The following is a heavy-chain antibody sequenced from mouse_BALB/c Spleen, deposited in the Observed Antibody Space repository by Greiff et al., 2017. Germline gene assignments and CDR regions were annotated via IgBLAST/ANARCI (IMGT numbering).Heavy chain of an antibody. D-gene: IGHD1-2*01. CDR3: ARPLTATYAMDY. CDR1: GFTFSSYG. V-gene: IGHV5-6*01. J-gene: IGHJ4*01. Sequence: EVQRVESGGDLVKPGGSLKLSCAASGFTFSSYGMSWVRQTPDKRLEWVATISSGGSYTYYPDSVKGRFTISRDNAKTTLYLQMSSLKSEDTAMYYCARPLTATYAMDYWGQGTSVTVSS. CDR2: ISSGGSYT.